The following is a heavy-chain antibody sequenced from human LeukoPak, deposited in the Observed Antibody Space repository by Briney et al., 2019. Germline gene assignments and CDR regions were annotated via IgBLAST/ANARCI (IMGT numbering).Heavy chain of an antibody. V-gene: IGHV1-8*01. CDR2: MNPNSGNT. CDR1: GYTFTSYD. CDR3: ARSPPDSYGFDY. J-gene: IGHJ4*02. Sequence: ASVKVSCKASGYTFTSYDINWVRQATGQGLEWMGWMNPNSGNTGYAQKFQGRVTMTRNTSISTAYMELSSPRSEDTAVYYCARSPPDSYGFDYWGQGTLVTVSS. D-gene: IGHD5-18*01.